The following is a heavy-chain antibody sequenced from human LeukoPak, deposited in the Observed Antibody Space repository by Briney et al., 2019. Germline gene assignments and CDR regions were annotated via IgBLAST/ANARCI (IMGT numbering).Heavy chain of an antibody. CDR1: GGSISSGGYS. Sequence: SETLSLTCAVSGGSISSGGYSWSWIRQPPGKGLEWIGYIYHSGSTYYNPSLKSRVTISVDRSKNQFSLKLSSVTAADTAVYYCARGVVVVPAAIGAYRFDPWGQGTLVTVSS. V-gene: IGHV4-30-2*01. CDR3: ARGVVVVPAAIGAYRFDP. J-gene: IGHJ5*02. CDR2: IYHSGST. D-gene: IGHD2-2*01.